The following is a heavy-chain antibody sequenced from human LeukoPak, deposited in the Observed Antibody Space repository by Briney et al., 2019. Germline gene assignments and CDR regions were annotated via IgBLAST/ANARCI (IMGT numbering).Heavy chain of an antibody. CDR3: ARGGYTYAHDI. V-gene: IGHV4-39*07. J-gene: IGHJ3*02. CDR2: IYYSGST. D-gene: IGHD5-18*01. CDR1: GGSTSSSSYY. Sequence: SETLSLTCTVSGGSTSSSSYYWGWIRQPPGKGLEWIGSIYYSGSTYYNPSLKSRVTVSVDTSKNQFSLRLSSVAAADTALYYCARGGYTYAHDIWGQGTMVTVSS.